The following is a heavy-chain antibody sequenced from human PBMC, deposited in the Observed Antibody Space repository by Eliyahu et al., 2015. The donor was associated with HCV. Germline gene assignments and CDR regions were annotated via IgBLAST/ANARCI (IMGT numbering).Heavy chain of an antibody. CDR1: GFXFSSYA. CDR3: AKDLRDGYNLWV. D-gene: IGHD5-24*01. Sequence: EVQLLESGGGLVQPGGSLXLSCAASGFXFSSYAMSWVRQAPGKGLEWVSAISGSGGSTYYADSVKGRFTISRDNSKNTLYLQMNSLRAEDTAVYYCAKDLRDGYNLWVWGQGTLVTVSS. J-gene: IGHJ4*02. V-gene: IGHV3-23*01. CDR2: ISGSGGST.